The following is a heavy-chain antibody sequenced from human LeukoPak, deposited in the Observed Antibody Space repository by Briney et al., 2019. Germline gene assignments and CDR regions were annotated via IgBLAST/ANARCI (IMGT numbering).Heavy chain of an antibody. Sequence: GGSLRLSCAASGFTFSSYSMTWVRQAPGKGLQWVSYISSSSSTIFYADSVKGRFTISRDNAKNSLYLQMNSLRAEDTAVYYCARDPTTGTTNDPTMGYWGQGTLVTASS. D-gene: IGHD1-1*01. CDR2: ISSSSSTI. V-gene: IGHV3-48*01. J-gene: IGHJ4*02. CDR3: ARDPTTGTTNDPTMGY. CDR1: GFTFSSYS.